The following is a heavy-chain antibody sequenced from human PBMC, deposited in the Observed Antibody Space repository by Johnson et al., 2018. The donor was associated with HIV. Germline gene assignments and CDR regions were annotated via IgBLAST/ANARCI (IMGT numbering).Heavy chain of an antibody. D-gene: IGHD5-18*01. J-gene: IGHJ3*02. CDR1: GFTVSSNY. CDR3: AKEGDSSGPIDAFDI. CDR2: ISGSGGST. Sequence: VQLVESGGGLVQPGGSLRLSCAASGFTVSSNYMSWVRQAPGKGLEWVSVISGSGGSTYHADSVKGRFTISRDNSKKTLYLQMNSLRADDTAVYYCAKEGDSSGPIDAFDIWGQGTLVTVSS. V-gene: IGHV3-23*04.